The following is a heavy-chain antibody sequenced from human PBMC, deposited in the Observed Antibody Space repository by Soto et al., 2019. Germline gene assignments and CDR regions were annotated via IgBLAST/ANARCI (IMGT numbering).Heavy chain of an antibody. D-gene: IGHD4-17*01. CDR2: IIPIFGTA. V-gene: IGHV1-69*13. CDR3: ARDFLSDGDFGY. CDR1: GGTFSSYA. J-gene: IGHJ4*02. Sequence: ASVKVSCKASGGTFSSYAISWVRQAPGQGLEWMGGIIPIFGTANYAQKFQGRVTITADESTSTAYMELSSLRSEDTAVYYCARDFLSDGDFGYWGQGTRATVSS.